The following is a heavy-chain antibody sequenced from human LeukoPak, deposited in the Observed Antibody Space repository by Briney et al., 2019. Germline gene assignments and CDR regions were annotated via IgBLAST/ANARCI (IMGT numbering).Heavy chain of an antibody. Sequence: SETLSLTCTVSGGSISSYYWTWIRQPPGKGLQWIGYIYYSGSTNYNPSLKSRVTISVDTSKNQFSLNLRSVTAADTAVYYCASCDSSSSRTFDYWGQGTLVTVSS. CDR1: GGSISSYY. CDR3: ASCDSSSSRTFDY. J-gene: IGHJ4*02. CDR2: IYYSGST. V-gene: IGHV4-59*08. D-gene: IGHD6-6*01.